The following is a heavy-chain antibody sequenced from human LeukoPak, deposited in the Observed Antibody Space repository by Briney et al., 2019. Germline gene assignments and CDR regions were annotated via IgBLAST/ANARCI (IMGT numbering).Heavy chain of an antibody. Sequence: ASVKVSCKASGYTFTSHGLSWVRQAPGQGLEWMGWISAYNGNTNYAQKLQGRVTMTTDTSTSTAYMELRSLRSDDTAVYYCARDRSLLSYYYGSGSYYADAFDIWGQGTMVTVSS. V-gene: IGHV1-18*01. D-gene: IGHD3-10*01. J-gene: IGHJ3*02. CDR1: GYTFTSHG. CDR2: ISAYNGNT. CDR3: ARDRSLLSYYYGSGSYYADAFDI.